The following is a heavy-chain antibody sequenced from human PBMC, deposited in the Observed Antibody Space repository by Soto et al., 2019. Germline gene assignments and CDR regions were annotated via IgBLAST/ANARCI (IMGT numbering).Heavy chain of an antibody. CDR3: ARDILFDY. CDR1: GYTFTSYA. CDR2: INAGNGNT. J-gene: IGHJ4*02. D-gene: IGHD2-15*01. Sequence: ASVKVSCKASGYTFTSYAMHWVRQAPGQRLEWMGWINAGNGNTKCSQKFQGRVTITRDTSASTAYMELNSLRSEDTAVYYCARDILFDYWGQGTWSPSPQ. V-gene: IGHV1-3*01.